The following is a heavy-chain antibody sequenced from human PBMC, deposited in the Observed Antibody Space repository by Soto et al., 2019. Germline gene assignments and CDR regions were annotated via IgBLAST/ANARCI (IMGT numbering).Heavy chain of an antibody. J-gene: IGHJ4*02. D-gene: IGHD2-8*02. V-gene: IGHV4-34*01. CDR3: AREVSWYYFDY. CDR1: GGSFSGYY. Sequence: SETLSLTCAVYGGSFSGYYWSWIRQPPGKGLEWIGEINHSGSTNYNPSLKSRVTISVDTSKNQFSLKLSSVTAADTAVYYCAREVSWYYFDYWGQGTLVTVSS. CDR2: INHSGST.